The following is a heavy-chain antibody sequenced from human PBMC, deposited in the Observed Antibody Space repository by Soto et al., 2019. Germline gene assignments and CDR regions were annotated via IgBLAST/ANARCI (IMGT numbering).Heavy chain of an antibody. V-gene: IGHV3-21*06. CDR1: GFTFTRYS. Sequence: EVQLVESGGGLVKPGGSLRLSCAASGFTFTRYSMNWVRQAPGKGLEWVSSISSTTNYIYYGDSMKGRFTISSYHAKNSLYLQMNSLRAEDTAVYYCARESEDLTSNFDYWGQGTLVTVS. CDR2: ISSTTNYI. J-gene: IGHJ4*02. CDR3: ARESEDLTSNFDY.